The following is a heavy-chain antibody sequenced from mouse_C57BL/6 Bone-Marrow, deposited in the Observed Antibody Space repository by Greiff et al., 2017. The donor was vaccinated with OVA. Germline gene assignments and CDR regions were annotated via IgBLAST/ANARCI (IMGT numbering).Heavy chain of an antibody. CDR1: GFTFSSYA. D-gene: IGHD1-1*01. J-gene: IGHJ3*01. CDR2: ISSGGDYI. Sequence: VQLKESGEGLVKPGGSLKLSCAASGFTFSSYAMSWVRQTPEKRLEWVAYISSGGDYIYYADTVKGRFTISRDNARNTLYLQMSSLKSEDTAMYYCTRVDYYYGPAWFAYWGQGTLVTVSA. V-gene: IGHV5-9-1*02. CDR3: TRVDYYYGPAWFAY.